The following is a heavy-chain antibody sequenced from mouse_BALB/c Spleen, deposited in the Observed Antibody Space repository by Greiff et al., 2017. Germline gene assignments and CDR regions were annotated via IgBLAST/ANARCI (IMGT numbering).Heavy chain of an antibody. CDR3: ARAYFDY. Sequence: EVKVEESGAELVRPGALVKLSCKASGFNIKDYYMHWVKQRPEQGLEWIGWIDPENGNTIYDPKFQGKASITADTSSNTAYLQLSSLTSEDTAVYYCARAYFDYWGQGTTLTVSS. V-gene: IGHV14-1*02. CDR1: GFNIKDYY. CDR2: IDPENGNT. J-gene: IGHJ2*01.